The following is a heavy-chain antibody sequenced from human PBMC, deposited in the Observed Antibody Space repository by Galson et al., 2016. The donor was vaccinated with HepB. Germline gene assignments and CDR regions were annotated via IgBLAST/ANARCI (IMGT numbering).Heavy chain of an antibody. CDR1: GFVFNNHS. J-gene: IGHJ4*02. CDR3: AKGYGLFDY. CDR2: ISYHGSKK. V-gene: IGHV3-30*18. Sequence: SLRLSCAGSGFVFNNHSMDWVRQPPGKGLEWVAVISYHGSKKYYADSVKGRFTISRDNSKNTLYLQMNSLRAEDTAVYYCAKGYGLFDYWGQGALVTVSS. D-gene: IGHD1-14*01.